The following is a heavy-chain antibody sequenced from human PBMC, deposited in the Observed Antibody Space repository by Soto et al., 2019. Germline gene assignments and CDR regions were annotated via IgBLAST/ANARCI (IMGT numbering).Heavy chain of an antibody. CDR3: ARGRYGDY. CDR2: ISAHNGNT. CDR1: GYTFTSYG. Sequence: QVHLVQSGAEVKKPGASVKVSCKCSGYTFTSYGITWVRQAPGQGLEWMGWISAHNGNTDYTQKLQGRVTVTRDTSTSTAYMELRSLRSDDTAVYYCARGRYGDYWGQGALVTVSS. D-gene: IGHD1-1*01. J-gene: IGHJ4*02. V-gene: IGHV1-18*01.